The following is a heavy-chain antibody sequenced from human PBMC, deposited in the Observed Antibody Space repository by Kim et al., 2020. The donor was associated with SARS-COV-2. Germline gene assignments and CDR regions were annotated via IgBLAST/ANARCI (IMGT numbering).Heavy chain of an antibody. D-gene: IGHD3-10*01. CDR3: ARVDVVVPAAVGGSGSYYNVDY. CDR2: INHSGST. V-gene: IGHV4-34*01. Sequence: SETLSLTCAVYGGSFSGYYWSWIRQPPGKGLEWIGEINHSGSTNYNPSLKSRVTISVDTSKNQFSLKLSSVTAADTAVYYCARVDVVVPAAVGGSGSYYNVDYCGQGTLVTVSS. J-gene: IGHJ4*02. CDR1: GGSFSGYY.